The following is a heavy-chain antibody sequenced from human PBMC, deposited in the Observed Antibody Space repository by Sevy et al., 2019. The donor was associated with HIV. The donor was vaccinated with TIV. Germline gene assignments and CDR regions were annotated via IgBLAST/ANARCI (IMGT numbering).Heavy chain of an antibody. CDR1: GFTFSSYA. CDR2: ISGSGGST. V-gene: IGHV3-23*01. CDR3: AKDLRGVVVPAANEDDAFDI. Sequence: GSLRLSCAASGFTFSSYAMSWVRQAPGKGLEWVSAISGSGGSTYYADSVKGRFTISRDNSKNTLYLQMNSLRAEDTAVYYCAKDLRGVVVPAANEDDAFDIWGQGTMVTVSS. J-gene: IGHJ3*02. D-gene: IGHD2-2*01.